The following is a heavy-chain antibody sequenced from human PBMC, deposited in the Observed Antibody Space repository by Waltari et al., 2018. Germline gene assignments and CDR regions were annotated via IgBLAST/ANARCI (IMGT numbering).Heavy chain of an antibody. CDR3: ARQTAAVDPFDY. CDR1: GLTFTKNW. CDR2: IYPGDSDI. Sequence: EVQLVQSGAEVKKPGESLKISCKVSGLTFTKNWIAWVRQMPGKGLGWVGMIYPGDSDIRYSPSLQGQVTISVDESINTAFLQWTSLKASDTAIYFCARQTAAVDPFDYWGQGTLVTVSS. J-gene: IGHJ4*02. D-gene: IGHD2-15*01. V-gene: IGHV5-51*01.